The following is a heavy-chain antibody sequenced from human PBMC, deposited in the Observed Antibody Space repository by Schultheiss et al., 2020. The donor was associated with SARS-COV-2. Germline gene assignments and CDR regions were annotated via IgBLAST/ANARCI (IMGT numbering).Heavy chain of an antibody. CDR1: GYTFTSYA. J-gene: IGHJ4*02. CDR3: ARAAAGTLYYFDY. D-gene: IGHD6-13*01. V-gene: IGHV1-2*02. Sequence: GESLKISCKASGYTFTSYAMNWVRQAPGQGLEWMGWINPNSGGTNYAQKFQGRVTMTRDTSISTAYMELSRLRSDDTAVYYCARAAAGTLYYFDYWGQGTLVTVSS. CDR2: INPNSGGT.